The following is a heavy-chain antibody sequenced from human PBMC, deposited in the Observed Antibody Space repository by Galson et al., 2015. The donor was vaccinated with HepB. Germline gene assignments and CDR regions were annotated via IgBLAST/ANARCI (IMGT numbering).Heavy chain of an antibody. CDR3: AHSLAVAGTGGGWFDP. J-gene: IGHJ5*02. D-gene: IGHD6-19*01. Sequence: PALVKPTQTLTLTCTFSGFSLSTSGVGVGWIRQPPGKALEWLALIYWDDDKRYSPSLKSRLTITKDTSKNQVVLTMTNMDPVDTATYYCAHSLAVAGTGGGWFDPWGQGTLVIVSS. V-gene: IGHV2-5*02. CDR1: GFSLSTSGVG. CDR2: IYWDDDK.